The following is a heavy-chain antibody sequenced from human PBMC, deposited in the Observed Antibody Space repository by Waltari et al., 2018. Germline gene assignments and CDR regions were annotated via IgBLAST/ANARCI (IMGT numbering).Heavy chain of an antibody. CDR2: VDPENGET. Sequence: EVQLVQSGAEVKKPGATVKISCKVSVYTFTDYSMYWVVQQAPGKGFEWIGRVDPENGETKYTEKCQGRVTITADTSTDTAYMELSSLRSDDTAVYFCATTAVDTPAEYIQHWGQGTLVTVSS. CDR3: ATTAVDTPAEYIQH. V-gene: IGHV1-69-2*01. J-gene: IGHJ1*01. CDR1: VYTFTDYS. D-gene: IGHD2-15*01.